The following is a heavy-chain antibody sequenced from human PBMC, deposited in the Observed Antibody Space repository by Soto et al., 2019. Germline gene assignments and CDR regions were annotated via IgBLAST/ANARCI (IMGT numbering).Heavy chain of an antibody. CDR1: GGSISSSNW. CDR3: ARDHAGDWFDP. Sequence: QVQLQESGPGLVKPSGTLSLTCAVSGGSISSSNWWSWVRQPPGKGLEWIGEIYHSGSTNYNPSLKSRVNISVDTSKNRFSLRLSSVTAADPAVYYWARDHAGDWFDPWGQGTLVTVSS. J-gene: IGHJ5*02. V-gene: IGHV4-4*02. CDR2: IYHSGST.